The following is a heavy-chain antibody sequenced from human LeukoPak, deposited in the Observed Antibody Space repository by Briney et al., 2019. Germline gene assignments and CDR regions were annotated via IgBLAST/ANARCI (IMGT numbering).Heavy chain of an antibody. J-gene: IGHJ4*02. CDR1: GGSFSGYY. Sequence: ETLSLTCAVYGGSFSGYYWSWVRQAPGKGLEWVSVIYSGGSTYYADSVKGRFTISRDNSKNTLYLQMNSLRAEDTAVYYCARDPLDSSGWYAPLDYWGQGTLVTVSS. CDR2: IYSGGST. V-gene: IGHV3-66*01. CDR3: ARDPLDSSGWYAPLDY. D-gene: IGHD6-19*01.